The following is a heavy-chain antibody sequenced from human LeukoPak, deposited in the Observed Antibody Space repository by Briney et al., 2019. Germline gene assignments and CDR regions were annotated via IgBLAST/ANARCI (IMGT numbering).Heavy chain of an antibody. V-gene: IGHV4-61*08. CDR3: ARDAAQYSSGWYASSYYYGMDV. J-gene: IGHJ6*02. CDR1: GGSISSGGYS. Sequence: SETLSLTCAVSGGSISSGGYSWSWIRQPPGKGLEWIGYIYYSGSTNYNPSLKSRVTISVDTSKNQFSLKLSSVTAADTAVYYCARDAAQYSSGWYASSYYYGMDVWGQGTTVTVSS. D-gene: IGHD6-19*01. CDR2: IYYSGST.